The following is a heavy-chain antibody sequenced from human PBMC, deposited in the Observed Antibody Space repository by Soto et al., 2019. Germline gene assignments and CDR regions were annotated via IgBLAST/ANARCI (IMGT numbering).Heavy chain of an antibody. V-gene: IGHV1-69*02. Sequence: QVQLVQSGAEVKKPGSSVKVSCKASGGTFSSYTISWVRQAPGQGLEWMGRIIPILGIANYAQKFQGRVTITADKSTSTAYMELRSLRSEDTAVYYCARAVIWSPAGYFDYWGQGTLVTVSS. D-gene: IGHD3-16*01. J-gene: IGHJ4*02. CDR3: ARAVIWSPAGYFDY. CDR2: IIPILGIA. CDR1: GGTFSSYT.